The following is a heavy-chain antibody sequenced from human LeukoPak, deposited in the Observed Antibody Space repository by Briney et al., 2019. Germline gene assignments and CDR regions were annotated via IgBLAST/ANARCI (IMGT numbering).Heavy chain of an antibody. J-gene: IGHJ4*02. CDR2: INPDGSGT. D-gene: IGHD3-10*01. CDR3: SSDTFGARDY. V-gene: IGHV3-74*01. CDR1: GFIFSHYW. Sequence: GGSLRLSCAASGFIFSHYWMHWVRQAPGKGLVRVSRINPDGSGTNYADSVKGRFTISRDNAKNTLYLQMNSLRAEDTAVYYCSSDTFGARDYWGQGTLVTVSS.